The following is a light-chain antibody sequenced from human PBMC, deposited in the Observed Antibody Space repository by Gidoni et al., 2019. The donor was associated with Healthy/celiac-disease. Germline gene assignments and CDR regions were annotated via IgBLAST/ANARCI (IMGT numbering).Light chain of an antibody. CDR3: QQNYSTPQK. J-gene: IGKJ1*01. V-gene: IGKV1-39*01. CDR1: QSISSY. Sequence: DIQITHSPSSLSASVGDKVTITSRASQSISSYLNWYQQKPGKAPKLLIYAASSLQSGVPSRFSGSGSGTDFTLTISSLQPEDFAAYYCQQNYSTPQKFGQGTKVEIK. CDR2: AAS.